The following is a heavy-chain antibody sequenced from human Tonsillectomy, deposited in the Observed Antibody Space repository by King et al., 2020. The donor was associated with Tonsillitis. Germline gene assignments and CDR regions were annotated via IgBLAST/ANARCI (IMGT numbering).Heavy chain of an antibody. V-gene: IGHV4-34*01. CDR3: AREPGNYFDS. J-gene: IGHJ4*02. CDR2: INYSGST. CDR1: GGSFSGYY. Sequence: VQLQQWGVGLLKPSETLSLTCGVYGGSFSGYYWSWIRQPPGKGLEWIGEINYSGSTNYNPSLKSQVTISGDTSKNQFSLRLISVTAADTALYYCAREPGNYFDSWGLGTLVTVSS.